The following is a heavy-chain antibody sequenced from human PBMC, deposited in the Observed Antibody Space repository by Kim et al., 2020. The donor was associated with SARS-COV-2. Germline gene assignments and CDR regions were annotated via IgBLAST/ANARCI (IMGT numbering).Heavy chain of an antibody. CDR3: ARPSAAGKFDY. CDR1: GGSISSSSYY. J-gene: IGHJ4*02. V-gene: IGHV4-39*01. D-gene: IGHD6-13*01. Sequence: SETLSLTCTVSGGSISSSSYYWGWIRQPPGKGLEWIGSIYYSGSTHYNPSLKSRVTISVDTSKNRFSLKLSSVTAADTAVYYCARPSAAGKFDYWCQGTLVTVSS. CDR2: IYYSGST.